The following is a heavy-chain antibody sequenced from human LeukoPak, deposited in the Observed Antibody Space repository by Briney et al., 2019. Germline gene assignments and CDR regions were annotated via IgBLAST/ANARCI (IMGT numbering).Heavy chain of an antibody. CDR3: ARGAFYDY. V-gene: IGHV3-23*01. CDR2: IGESGGST. CDR1: GFAFSSYG. Sequence: GGSLRLSCAASGFAFSSYGMSWVRQAPGKGLEWVATIGESGGSTYYADSVKGRFTISRDNSKNTLYLQMNSLRAEDTALYFCARGAFYDYWGQGTLVTVSS. D-gene: IGHD2/OR15-2a*01. J-gene: IGHJ4*02.